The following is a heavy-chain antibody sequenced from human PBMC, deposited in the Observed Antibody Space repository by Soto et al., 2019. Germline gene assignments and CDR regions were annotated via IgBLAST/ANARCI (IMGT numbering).Heavy chain of an antibody. CDR3: ARDRGHSSSWDYFDY. V-gene: IGHV1-46*01. Sequence: QVQLVQSGAEMRKPGASVKVSCKASGYTFTSYYMHWVRQAPGQGLEWLGIINPSGGSTSYAQKFRGRVTMTRDTSTSTVYMELSSLRSEDTAVYYCARDRGHSSSWDYFDYRGLGTLVTVSS. CDR2: INPSGGST. CDR1: GYTFTSYY. J-gene: IGHJ4*02. D-gene: IGHD6-13*01.